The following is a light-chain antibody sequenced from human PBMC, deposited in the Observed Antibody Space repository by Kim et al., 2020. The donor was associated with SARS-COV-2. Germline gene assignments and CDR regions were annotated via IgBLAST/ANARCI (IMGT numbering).Light chain of an antibody. CDR1: QSVSSN. J-gene: IGKJ2*01. CDR2: AAS. CDR3: QHYNNWPHDT. V-gene: IGKV3D-15*01. Sequence: IVMTQSPATLSMSPGERATLSCRASQSVSSNLAWLQQKPGQAPRLLIYAASIRATGIPARFSGSGSETEFTLTISSLQSEDFAVYYCQHYNNWPHDTFGQGTKLEI.